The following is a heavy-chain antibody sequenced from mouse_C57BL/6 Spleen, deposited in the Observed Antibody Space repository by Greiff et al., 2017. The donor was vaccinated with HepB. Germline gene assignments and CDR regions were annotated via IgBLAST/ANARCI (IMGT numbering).Heavy chain of an antibody. V-gene: IGHV1-76*01. J-gene: IGHJ3*01. CDR1: GYTFTDYY. CDR2: IYPGSGNT. D-gene: IGHD1-1*01. Sequence: VKVVESGAELVRPGASVKLSCKASGYTFTDYYINWVKQRPGQGLEWIARIYPGSGNTYYNEKFKGKATLTAEKSSSTAYMQLSSLTSEDSAVYFCVGDYYGSRFAYWGQGTLVTVSA. CDR3: VGDYYGSRFAY.